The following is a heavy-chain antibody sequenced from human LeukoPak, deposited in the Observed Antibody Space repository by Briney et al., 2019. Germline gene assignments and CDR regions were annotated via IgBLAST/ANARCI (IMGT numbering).Heavy chain of an antibody. CDR1: RGTFSSYA. V-gene: IGHV1-69*05. CDR3: AREPVSAPAEYFQH. CDR2: INPIFGTA. D-gene: IGHD3-3*02. Sequence: ASVKVSCKASRGTFSSYAISWVRQAPGQGLEWMGRINPIFGTANYAQKFQGRVTITTDESTSTAYMELSSLRSEDTAVYYCAREPVSAPAEYFQHWGQGTPVTVSS. J-gene: IGHJ1*01.